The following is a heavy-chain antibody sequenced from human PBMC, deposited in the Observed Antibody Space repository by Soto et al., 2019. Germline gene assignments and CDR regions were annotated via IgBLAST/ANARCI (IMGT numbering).Heavy chain of an antibody. J-gene: IGHJ4*02. CDR3: ARGRTTVVTFFDY. V-gene: IGHV4-59*01. Sequence: SETLSLTCTVSGDSISSYYWSLIRQPPGKGLEWIGFIYYSGSTNYNPSLKSRVTISVDASKNQFSLKLSSVTAADTAVYYCARGRTTVVTFFDYWGQGTLVTVSS. CDR1: GDSISSYY. D-gene: IGHD4-17*01. CDR2: IYYSGST.